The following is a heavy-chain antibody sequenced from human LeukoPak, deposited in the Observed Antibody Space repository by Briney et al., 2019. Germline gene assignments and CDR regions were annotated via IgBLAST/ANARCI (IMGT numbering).Heavy chain of an antibody. Sequence: SETLSLTCTVSGGSISSYYWSWIRQPPGKGLEWIGYIYYSGSTNYNPSLKSRVTISVDTSKNQFSLKLSSVTAADTAVYYCARDGGGYDSGGYYYYGTDVWGQGTTVTVSS. J-gene: IGHJ6*02. CDR1: GGSISSYY. V-gene: IGHV4-59*01. CDR2: IYYSGST. D-gene: IGHD5-12*01. CDR3: ARDGGGYDSGGYYYYGTDV.